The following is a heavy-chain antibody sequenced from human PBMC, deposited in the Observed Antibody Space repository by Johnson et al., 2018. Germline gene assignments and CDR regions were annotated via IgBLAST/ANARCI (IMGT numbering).Heavy chain of an antibody. J-gene: IGHJ1*01. CDR2: ISSSSSTI. V-gene: IGHV3-48*01. CDR3: AKRWLGYIQH. D-gene: IGHD2-15*01. Sequence: VQLVESGGGLVQPGGSXRLSCAASGFTFSSYSMNWVRQAPGKGLEWVSSISSSSSTIYYADSVKGRFTISRDNAKNTRYLQMNSLRAEDTAVYYCAKRWLGYIQHWGQGTLVTVSS. CDR1: GFTFSSYS.